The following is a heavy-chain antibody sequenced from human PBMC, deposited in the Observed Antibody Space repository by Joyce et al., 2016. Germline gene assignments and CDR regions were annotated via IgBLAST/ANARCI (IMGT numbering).Heavy chain of an antibody. J-gene: IGHJ4*02. CDR1: GGPFSSST. CDR3: ARSGTVAGVDDS. D-gene: IGHD6-19*01. Sequence: QVQLVQSGTEVKKPGSSMRVSCKASGGPFSSSTISWVRQAPGQGLEWMGRIIPLLGIAHYAQKFQGRVTITADKSTTTAYVELTSLRSEDTAVYFCARSGTVAGVDDSWGQGTLVSVSS. CDR2: IIPLLGIA. V-gene: IGHV1-69*02.